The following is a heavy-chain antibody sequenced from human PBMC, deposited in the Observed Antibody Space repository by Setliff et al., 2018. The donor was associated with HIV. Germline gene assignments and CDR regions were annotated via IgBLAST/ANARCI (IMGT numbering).Heavy chain of an antibody. D-gene: IGHD6-19*01. V-gene: IGHV3-15*01. J-gene: IGHJ4*02. CDR1: GFTFTDAW. CDR2: IKRKADGATT. CDR3: ARGVPAVTGYHFDY. Sequence: PGGSLRLSCAASGFTFTDAWMIWVRQAPGKGLEWVGLIKRKADGATTDYAAPVKGRFTISRDDSKSIAYLQMNSLKTEDTAVYYCARGVPAVTGYHFDYWGQGTLVTVSS.